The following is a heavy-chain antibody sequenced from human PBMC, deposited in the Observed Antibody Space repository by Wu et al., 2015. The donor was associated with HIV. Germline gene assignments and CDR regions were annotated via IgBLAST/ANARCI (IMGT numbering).Heavy chain of an antibody. V-gene: IGHV1-2*02. Sequence: QVQLVQSGAEVKKPGASVKVSCKASGYTFTGYYMHWVRQAPGQWLEWMGWINPNSGGTNYAQKLQGRVTMTTDTSTSTAYMELRSLRSDDTAVYYCARDTYYYYGSGRYYFDYWGQGTLVTVSS. CDR3: ARDTYYYYGSGRYYFDY. CDR1: GYTFTGYY. D-gene: IGHD3-10*01. J-gene: IGHJ4*02. CDR2: INPNSGGT.